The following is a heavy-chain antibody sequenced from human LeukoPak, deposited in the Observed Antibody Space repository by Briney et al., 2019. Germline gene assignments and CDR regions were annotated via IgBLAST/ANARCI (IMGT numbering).Heavy chain of an antibody. CDR2: INPNSGGT. D-gene: IGHD2-21*02. Sequence: GASVKVSCKASGYTFTGYYLHWVRQAPGQGLEWMGWINPNSGGTNYAQKFQGRVTMTRDTSISTAYMELSRLRSDDTAVYYCARESFAYVVTAVSFDPWGQGTLVTVSS. CDR3: ARESFAYVVTAVSFDP. V-gene: IGHV1-2*02. CDR1: GYTFTGYY. J-gene: IGHJ5*02.